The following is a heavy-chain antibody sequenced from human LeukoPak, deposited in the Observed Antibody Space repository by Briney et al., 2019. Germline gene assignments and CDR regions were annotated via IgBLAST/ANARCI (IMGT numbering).Heavy chain of an antibody. D-gene: IGHD1-26*01. J-gene: IGHJ4*02. CDR3: ARDVLLKEWELSHYFDY. CDR2: IKQDGSEK. CDR1: GFTFSSYW. Sequence: GGPLRLSCAASGFTFSSYWMSWVRQAPGKGLEWVANIKQDGSEKYYVDSVKGRFTISRDNAKNSLYLQMNSLRAEDTAVYYCARDVLLKEWELSHYFDYWGQGTLVTVSS. V-gene: IGHV3-7*01.